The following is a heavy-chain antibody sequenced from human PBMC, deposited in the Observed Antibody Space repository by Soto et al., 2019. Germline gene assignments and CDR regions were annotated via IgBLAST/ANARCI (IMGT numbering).Heavy chain of an antibody. V-gene: IGHV1-69*02. CDR1: GSTFSSYT. Sequence: GASVKVSCKASGSTFSSYTISWVRQAPGRGHEWMGRIIPILGIANYAQKFQGRVTITADKSASTAYMELNSLRAEDTAVYYCARSPGYGLYYFGYWGQGTLVTVSS. J-gene: IGHJ4*02. CDR2: IIPILGIA. D-gene: IGHD2-8*01. CDR3: ARSPGYGLYYFGY.